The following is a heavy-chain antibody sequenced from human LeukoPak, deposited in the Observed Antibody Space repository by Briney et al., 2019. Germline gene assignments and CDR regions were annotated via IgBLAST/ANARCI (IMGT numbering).Heavy chain of an antibody. CDR1: GYTFTSYA. D-gene: IGHD6-13*01. CDR3: AREYGVAAAFGAFDI. V-gene: IGHV1-3*03. Sequence: GASVKVSCKASGYTFTSYAMHWVRQAPGQRLEWMGWINAGNGNTKYSQEFQGRVTITRDTSASTAYMELSSLRSEDMAVYYCAREYGVAAAFGAFDIWGQGTMVTVS. CDR2: INAGNGNT. J-gene: IGHJ3*02.